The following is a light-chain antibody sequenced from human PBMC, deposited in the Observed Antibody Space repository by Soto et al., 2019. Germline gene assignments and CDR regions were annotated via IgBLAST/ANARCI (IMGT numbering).Light chain of an antibody. CDR2: EVS. CDR3: CSYAGSRTHVL. Sequence: QSALTQPASVSGSPGQSITISCIGTSSDVGSYNLVSWYQQHPGKAPKVLIYEVSERPSGVSNRFSGSKSGNTASLTISGLQVEDEAEYYCCSYAGSRTHVLFGGGTKVTVL. V-gene: IGLV2-23*02. CDR1: SSDVGSYNL. J-gene: IGLJ2*01.